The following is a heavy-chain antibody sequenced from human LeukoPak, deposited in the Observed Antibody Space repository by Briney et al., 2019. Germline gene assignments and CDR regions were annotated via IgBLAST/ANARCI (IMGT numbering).Heavy chain of an antibody. CDR2: IDPSDSYT. J-gene: IGHJ6*04. CDR1: GYSFTSYW. Sequence: GESLRISCKGSGYSFTSYWISWVRQMPGKGLEWMGMIDPSDSYTNYSPSFQGHVTISADKSISTAYLQWSSLKASDTAMYYCAIAAAGYYYYGMDVWGKGTTVTVSS. CDR3: AIAAAGYYYYGMDV. D-gene: IGHD6-13*01. V-gene: IGHV5-10-1*01.